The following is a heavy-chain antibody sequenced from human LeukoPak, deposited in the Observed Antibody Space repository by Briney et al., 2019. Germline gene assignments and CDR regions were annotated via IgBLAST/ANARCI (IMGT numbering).Heavy chain of an antibody. V-gene: IGHV3-23*01. CDR1: GFTFSSYA. CDR3: AKNGGAYCSGGTCYVDY. J-gene: IGHJ4*02. CDR2: ISGSGGST. Sequence: PGGSLRLSCAASGFTFSSYAMSWVRQAPGKGLEWVSAISGSGGSTYYADSVKGPFTISRDNSKNTLYLQMNSVRAVDTAVYYCAKNGGAYCSGGTCYVDYWGQGTLVTVSS. D-gene: IGHD2-15*01.